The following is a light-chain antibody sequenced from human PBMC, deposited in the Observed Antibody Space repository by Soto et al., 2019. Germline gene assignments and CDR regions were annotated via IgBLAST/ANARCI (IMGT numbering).Light chain of an antibody. V-gene: IGLV2-14*01. J-gene: IGLJ1*01. CDR2: DVS. Sequence: QSVLTQPASVSGSPGQSITVSCTGTSSDVGGYNYVSWYQQHPGKAPKVMIYDVSKRPSGVSNRFSGSKSGNTASLTISGLQAEDEAEYYCNSYTSSSTLPYVFGTGTKFTVL. CDR1: SSDVGGYNY. CDR3: NSYTSSSTLPYV.